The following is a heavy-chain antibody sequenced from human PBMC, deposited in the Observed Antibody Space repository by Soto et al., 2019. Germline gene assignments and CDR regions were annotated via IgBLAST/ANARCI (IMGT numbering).Heavy chain of an antibody. J-gene: IGHJ6*02. V-gene: IGHV3-23*01. CDR3: AKAWYSSSWYKSGYYYGMDV. CDR1: GFTFSSYA. Sequence: EVQLLESGGGLVQPGGSLRLSCAASGFTFSSYAMSWVRQAPGKGLEWVSAISGSGGSTYYADSVKGRFTISRDNSKNTRYLQMNSLRAEDTAVYYCAKAWYSSSWYKSGYYYGMDVWGQGTTVTVSS. CDR2: ISGSGGST. D-gene: IGHD6-13*01.